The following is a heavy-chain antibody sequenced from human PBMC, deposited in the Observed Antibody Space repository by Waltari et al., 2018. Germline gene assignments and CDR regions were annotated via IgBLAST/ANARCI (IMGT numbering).Heavy chain of an antibody. CDR1: GFSFSSYA. CDR2: MRCTCDNT. Sequence: EVQLVESGGGLVQPGGSLRLSCAASGFSFSSYAMSWVRQAPGKWLEWVLAMRCTCDNTYYGDSGKGRFTIARDKSKNTLYLQLNSLRVDDTAVYRWAKDPRWDTALGSWGQGTLVTVSS. V-gene: IGHV3-23*04. J-gene: IGHJ5*02. CDR3: AKDPRWDTALGS. D-gene: IGHD5-18*01.